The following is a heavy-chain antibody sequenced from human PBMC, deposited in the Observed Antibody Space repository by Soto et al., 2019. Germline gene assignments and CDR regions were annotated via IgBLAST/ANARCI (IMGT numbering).Heavy chain of an antibody. D-gene: IGHD3-22*01. Sequence: EVQLVESGGGLVQPAGALRLSCSVSGFTLSDHYIDWVRQAPGKGLGWVGRSRNQANGYSTIYAASVKGRFTTSRDDSKNLVYLQMESLRTEDTAVYYCVRDAYFSDSSSYTRCFDFWGQGALVTVSS. J-gene: IGHJ4*02. CDR2: SRNQANGYST. V-gene: IGHV3-72*01. CDR3: VRDAYFSDSSSYTRCFDF. CDR1: GFTLSDHY.